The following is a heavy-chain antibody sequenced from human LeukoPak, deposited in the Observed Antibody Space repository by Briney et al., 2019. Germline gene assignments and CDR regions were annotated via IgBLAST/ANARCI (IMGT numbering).Heavy chain of an antibody. CDR2: INPNNGGT. D-gene: IGHD1-1*01. Sequence: ASVKVSSTAFGYTLTGYYIHWVRQAPGQGLEWMGWINPNNGGTNSAQKFQGRVTMTRDTSIGTAYMELNRLTYDDTAVYYCGRDRHWNQGNFDYWGQGTLVTVSS. CDR3: GRDRHWNQGNFDY. J-gene: IGHJ4*02. CDR1: GYTLTGYY. V-gene: IGHV1-2*02.